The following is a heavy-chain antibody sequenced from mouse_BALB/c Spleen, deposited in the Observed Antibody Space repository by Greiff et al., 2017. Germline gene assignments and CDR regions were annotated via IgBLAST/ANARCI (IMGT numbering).Heavy chain of an antibody. V-gene: IGHV3-6*02. CDR2: ISYDGSN. J-gene: IGHJ1*01. CDR1: GYSITSDYA. Sequence: EVQLQESGPGLVKPSQSLSLTCTVTGYSITSDYAWNWIRQFPGNKLEWMGYISYDGSNNYNPSLKNRISITRDTSKNQFFLKLNSVTTEDTATYYCARDLGYFDVWGAGTTVTVSS. CDR3: ARDLGYFDV.